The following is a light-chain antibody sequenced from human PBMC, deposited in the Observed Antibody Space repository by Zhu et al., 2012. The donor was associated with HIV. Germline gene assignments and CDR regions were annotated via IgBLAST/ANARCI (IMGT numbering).Light chain of an antibody. V-gene: IGKV3-11*01. Sequence: IVLTQSPATLSLSPGERATVSCRASQSVSSFLAWYQQKPGQAPRLLIYDTYKRATGIPARFSGSGSGTDFTLTISGLEPEDFALYYCQQRRNRPLTFGGGTKVEIK. CDR2: DTY. CDR3: QQRRNRPLT. J-gene: IGKJ4*01. CDR1: QSVSSF.